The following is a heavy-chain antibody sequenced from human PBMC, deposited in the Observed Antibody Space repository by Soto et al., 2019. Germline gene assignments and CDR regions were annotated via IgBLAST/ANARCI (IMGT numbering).Heavy chain of an antibody. J-gene: IGHJ6*02. V-gene: IGHV3-30*18. CDR1: GFTFSSYG. CDR3: AKDLQDIVVVPAGTTYYYGMDV. Sequence: GGSLRLSCAASGFTFSSYGMHWVRQAPGKGLEWVAVISYDGSNKYYADSVKGRFTISRDNSKNTLYLQMNSLRAEDTAVYYCAKDLQDIVVVPAGTTYYYGMDVWGQGTTVTVSS. D-gene: IGHD2-2*01. CDR2: ISYDGSNK.